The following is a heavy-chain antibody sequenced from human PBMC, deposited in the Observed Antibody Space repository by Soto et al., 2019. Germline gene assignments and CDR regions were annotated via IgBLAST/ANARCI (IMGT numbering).Heavy chain of an antibody. D-gene: IGHD6-19*01. V-gene: IGHV1-69*13. J-gene: IGHJ4*02. Sequence: SVKVSCKASGGTFSSSSISWVRQSPGQGLEWMGGIIPIFGTANYAQKFQGRVTITADASTSTAYMELSSLRSEDTAVYYCARRCFIAVAGLYYVDYWGQGTLVSVSS. CDR3: ARRCFIAVAGLYYVDY. CDR1: GGTFSSSS. CDR2: IIPIFGTA.